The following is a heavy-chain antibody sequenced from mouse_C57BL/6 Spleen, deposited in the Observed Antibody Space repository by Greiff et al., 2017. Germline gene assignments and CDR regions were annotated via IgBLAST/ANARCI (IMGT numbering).Heavy chain of an antibody. CDR1: GYTFTDYN. J-gene: IGHJ2*03. CDR2: INPNNGGT. Sequence: VQLQQSGPELVKPGASVKIPCKASGYTFTDYNMAWVKQSHGKSLEWIGDINPNNGGTIYHQKFKGKATLTVDKSSSTAYMELRSLTSEDTAVYYCARNRYGDYVGYWGQGTSLTVSS. V-gene: IGHV1-18*01. CDR3: ARNRYGDYVGY. D-gene: IGHD2-13*01.